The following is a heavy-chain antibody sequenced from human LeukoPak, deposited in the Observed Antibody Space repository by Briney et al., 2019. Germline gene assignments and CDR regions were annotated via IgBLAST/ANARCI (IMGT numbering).Heavy chain of an antibody. CDR2: TEGMGRRE. CDR1: GFTFRHSW. Sequence: GGPLRLPCRASGFTFRHSWMSWVRHVSGKALEWVAQTEGMGRREKYVSSMKGRYTIARDNDKKSLYLEMINLTVEDTAVYYCAKEVPRGARKAGDWFDPRGQGTRVTVSS. V-gene: IGHV3-7*01. CDR3: AKEVPRGARKAGDWFDP. D-gene: IGHD6-19*01. J-gene: IGHJ5*02.